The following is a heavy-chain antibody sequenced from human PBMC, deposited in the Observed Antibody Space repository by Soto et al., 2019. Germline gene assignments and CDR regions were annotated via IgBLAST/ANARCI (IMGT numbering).Heavy chain of an antibody. D-gene: IGHD2-8*01. V-gene: IGHV4-31*03. J-gene: IGHJ4*02. CDR1: GGSISSGGYY. CDR2: IYYSGST. CDR3: ARDRMVTPYYFDY. Sequence: SETLSLTCTVSGGSISSGGYYWSWIRQHPGKGLEWIGYIYYSGSTYYNPSLKSRVTISVDTSKNQFSLKLSSVTAADTAVYYCARDRMVTPYYFDYWGQGTLVTVSS.